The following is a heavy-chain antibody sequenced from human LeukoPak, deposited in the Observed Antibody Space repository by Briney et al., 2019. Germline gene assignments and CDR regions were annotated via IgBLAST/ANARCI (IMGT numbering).Heavy chain of an antibody. J-gene: IGHJ3*02. Sequence: GASVKVSCKASGYTFTSYDINWVRQATRQGLEWMGWMNPNSGNTGYAQKFQGRVTMTRNTSISTAYMELSSLRSEDTAVCYCAREFPGTMHAFDIWGQGTMVTVSS. V-gene: IGHV1-8*01. CDR3: AREFPGTMHAFDI. CDR2: MNPNSGNT. CDR1: GYTFTSYD. D-gene: IGHD4/OR15-4a*01.